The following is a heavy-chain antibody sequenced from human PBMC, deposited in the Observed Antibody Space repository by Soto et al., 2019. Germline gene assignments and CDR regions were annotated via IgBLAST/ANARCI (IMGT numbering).Heavy chain of an antibody. CDR1: GFTFSIYG. Sequence: GGSLRLSCAASGFTFSIYGMSWVRQAPGQVLECISVILSDYNTFYSGSVRGRFTISRDNSKNTLYLQMNSLRAEDTAIYYCARRTNGYFGYWGQGALVTVSS. CDR2: ILSDYNT. V-gene: IGHV3-23*03. D-gene: IGHD2-8*01. CDR3: ARRTNGYFGY. J-gene: IGHJ4*02.